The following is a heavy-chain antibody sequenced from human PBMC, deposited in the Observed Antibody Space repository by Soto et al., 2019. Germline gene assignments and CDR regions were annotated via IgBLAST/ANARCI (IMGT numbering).Heavy chain of an antibody. Sequence: QVQLPQWGAGLLKPSETLSLTCAVYGGSFSGYYWSWIRQPPEKGLEWLGEINHRGSTNYNPSLKSRVAILLDTSKNQFSLKLSSVTAADTSVYYCARGRPSHYGSGSYYPHAFDSWGQGTMVTVSS. V-gene: IGHV4-34*01. CDR3: ARGRPSHYGSGSYYPHAFDS. CDR2: INHRGST. D-gene: IGHD3-10*01. CDR1: GGSFSGYY. J-gene: IGHJ3*02.